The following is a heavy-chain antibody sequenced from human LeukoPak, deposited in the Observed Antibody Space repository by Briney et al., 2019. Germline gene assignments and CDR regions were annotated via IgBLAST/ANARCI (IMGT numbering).Heavy chain of an antibody. CDR3: AKVGAEQWLVRLFSDY. J-gene: IGHJ4*02. CDR2: IYSGGST. D-gene: IGHD6-19*01. CDR1: GFIVTSNY. Sequence: PGGSLRLSCAASGFIVTSNYMSWVRQAPGKGLEWVSIIYSGGSTYYADSVKGRFTISRDNSKNTLYLQMNSLRAEDTAVYYCAKVGAEQWLVRLFSDYWGQGTLVTVSS. V-gene: IGHV3-53*01.